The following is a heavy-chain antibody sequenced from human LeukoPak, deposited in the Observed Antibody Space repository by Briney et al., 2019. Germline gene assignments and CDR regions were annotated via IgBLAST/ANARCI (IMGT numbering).Heavy chain of an antibody. CDR1: GDSVSGNRAT. CDR3: GRAEHDWGSDY. D-gene: IGHD3-9*01. Sequence: SQTLSPTCAISGDSVSGNRATWNRLRQSPSRGLEWLGRIYYRSKWYSDYAVSVKGRITINPDTSKNQFSLLLNSVTPEDTAVYFCGRAEHDWGSDYWGQGTPVTVSS. V-gene: IGHV6-1*01. J-gene: IGHJ4*02. CDR2: IYYRSKWYS.